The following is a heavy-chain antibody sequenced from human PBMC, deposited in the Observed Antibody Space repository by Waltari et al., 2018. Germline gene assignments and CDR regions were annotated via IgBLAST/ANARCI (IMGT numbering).Heavy chain of an antibody. CDR1: GFTFSSYW. CDR3: ARGSIAARRPYYYYMDV. Sequence: EVQLVESGGGLVQPGGSLRLSCAASGFTFSSYWMSWVRQAPGKGLEWVANIKQDGSEKYYVDSVKGRFTISRDNAKNSLYLQMNSLRAEDTAVYYCARGSIAARRPYYYYMDVWGKGTTVTVSS. D-gene: IGHD6-6*01. V-gene: IGHV3-7*01. CDR2: IKQDGSEK. J-gene: IGHJ6*03.